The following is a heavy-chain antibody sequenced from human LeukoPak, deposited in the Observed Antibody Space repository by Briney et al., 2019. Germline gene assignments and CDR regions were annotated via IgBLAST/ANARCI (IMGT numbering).Heavy chain of an antibody. CDR3: AKVGSGWHPDY. J-gene: IGHJ4*02. V-gene: IGHV3-23*01. Sequence: GGSLRLSCAASGFTFSSYAMSWVRQAPRKGLEWVSAISGSGGSTYYADSVKGRFTISRDNSKNTLYLQMNSLRAEDKAVDYCAKVGSGWHPDYWGQGTLVTVSS. CDR1: GFTFSSYA. CDR2: ISGSGGST. D-gene: IGHD6-19*01.